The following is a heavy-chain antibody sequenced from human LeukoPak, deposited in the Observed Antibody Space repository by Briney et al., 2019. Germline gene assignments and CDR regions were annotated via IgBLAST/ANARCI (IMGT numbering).Heavy chain of an antibody. J-gene: IGHJ4*02. D-gene: IGHD3-10*01. CDR3: ARRPSYGSDLDY. CDR2: INPNSGGT. CDR1: GYTFTGYY. V-gene: IGHV1-2*02. Sequence: ASVKVSCKASGYTFTGYYMHWVRQAPGQGLEWMGWINPNSGGTNYAQKFQGRVTMTRDTSINTAYMELSRLRSDDTAVYYCARRPSYGSDLDYWGQGTLVTVSS.